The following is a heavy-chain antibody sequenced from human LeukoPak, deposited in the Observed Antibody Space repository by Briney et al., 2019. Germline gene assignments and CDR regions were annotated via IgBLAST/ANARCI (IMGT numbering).Heavy chain of an antibody. D-gene: IGHD3-22*01. J-gene: IGHJ4*02. CDR3: ARDPNYDSSGYPFDY. V-gene: IGHV3-74*01. Sequence: GGSLRLSCSASGFTFSTHAMHWVRQAPGKGLVWVSRINSDGSFTTYADSVEGRFTISRDNAENTLYLQMDSLRADDTAVYYCARDPNYDSSGYPFDYWGQGTLVAVSS. CDR2: INSDGSFT. CDR1: GFTFSTHA.